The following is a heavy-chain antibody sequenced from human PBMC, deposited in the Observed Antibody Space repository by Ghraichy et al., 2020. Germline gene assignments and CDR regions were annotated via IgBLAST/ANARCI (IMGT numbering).Heavy chain of an antibody. CDR2: INSSSSYI. CDR1: GFTFSSYS. D-gene: IGHD4-17*01. V-gene: IGHV3-21*01. CDR3: ARTTVTHNFDY. J-gene: IGHJ4*02. Sequence: GESLNISCAASGFTFSSYSMNWVRQAPGKGLEWVSSINSSSSYIYYADSVKGRFTISRDNAKNSLYLQMNSLRAEDTAVYYCARTTVTHNFDYWGQGTLVTVSS.